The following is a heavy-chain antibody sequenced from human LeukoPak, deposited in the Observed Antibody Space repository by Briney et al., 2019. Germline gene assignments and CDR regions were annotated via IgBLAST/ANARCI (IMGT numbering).Heavy chain of an antibody. CDR3: ARNPRRYSSSWYYFDY. CDR2: IYPGDSDT. Sequence: GESLKISCKGFGYSFTSYWIGWVRQMPGKGLEWMGIIYPGDSDTRYSPSFQGQVTISADKSISTAYLQWSSLKASDTAMYYCARNPRRYSSSWYYFDYWGQGTLVTVSS. D-gene: IGHD6-13*01. V-gene: IGHV5-51*01. CDR1: GYSFTSYW. J-gene: IGHJ4*02.